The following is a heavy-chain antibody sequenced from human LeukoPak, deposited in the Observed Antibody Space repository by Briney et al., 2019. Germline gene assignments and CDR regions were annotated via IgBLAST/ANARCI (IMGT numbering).Heavy chain of an antibody. CDR1: GGSFSGHY. D-gene: IGHD4-11*01. CDR2: IDHSGNT. CDR3: ARGGYSNYFSFDY. Sequence: SETLSLTCAVSGGSFSGHYWSWIRQSPGEGLEWIGEIDHSGNTNYNPSLKGRLTISVDTSKSQFSLRLSSVTAADTAVYYCARGGYSNYFSFDYWGQGTLVTVSS. V-gene: IGHV4-34*01. J-gene: IGHJ4*02.